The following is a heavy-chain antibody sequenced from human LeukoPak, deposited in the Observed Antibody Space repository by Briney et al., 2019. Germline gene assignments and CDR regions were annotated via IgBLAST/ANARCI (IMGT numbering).Heavy chain of an antibody. V-gene: IGHV4-59*08. CDR1: VGSISNHY. D-gene: IGHD5-24*01. CDR2: IYYSGST. CDR3: AVSAVATIFHYYYYMDV. J-gene: IGHJ6*03. Sequence: PSETLSLTCTVSVGSISNHYCRWVRQPPGKGLEWIGYIYYSGSTSYNPSLRGRVTISVDTSKSQFSLKLNSVTAADTAVYYCAVSAVATIFHYYYYMDVWGKGTTVTVSS.